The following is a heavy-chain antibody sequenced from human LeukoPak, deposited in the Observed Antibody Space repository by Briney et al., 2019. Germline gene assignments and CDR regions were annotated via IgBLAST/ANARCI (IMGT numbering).Heavy chain of an antibody. CDR2: IYYSGST. J-gene: IGHJ4*02. Sequence: SETLSLTCTVSGGSISSGDYYWSWIRQPPGKGLEWIGYIYYSGSTYYNPSLKSRVTISVDTSKNQFSLKLSSVTAADTAVYYCARETRTYCGGDCYLYWGQGTLVTVSS. CDR3: ARETRTYCGGDCYLY. CDR1: GGSISSGDYY. D-gene: IGHD2-21*01. V-gene: IGHV4-30-4*08.